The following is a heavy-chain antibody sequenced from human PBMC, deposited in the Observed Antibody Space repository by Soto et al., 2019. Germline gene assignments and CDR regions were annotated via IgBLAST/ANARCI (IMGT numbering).Heavy chain of an antibody. Sequence: PSETLSLTCAVSGGSISSSNWWSWVRQPPGKGLEWIGEIYHSGSTNYNPSLKSRVTISVDKSKNQFSLKLSSVTAADMAVYYCARVRYSGSYYFSSYYYYGMDVWGQGTTVTVSS. D-gene: IGHD1-26*01. V-gene: IGHV4-4*02. CDR3: ARVRYSGSYYFSSYYYYGMDV. J-gene: IGHJ6*02. CDR2: IYHSGST. CDR1: GGSISSSNW.